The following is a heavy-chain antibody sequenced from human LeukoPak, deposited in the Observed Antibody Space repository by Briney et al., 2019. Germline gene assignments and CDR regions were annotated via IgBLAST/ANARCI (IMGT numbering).Heavy chain of an antibody. CDR3: ASSYLPTSLVAFDI. CDR2: IYYSGST. Sequence: SETLSLTCSVSGGSITTYYWNWIRQPPGEGLEWIGYIYYSGSTYYNPSLQSRVTISLDTSKNQFSLRLSSVTAADTAVYYCASSYLPTSLVAFDIWGQGTMVTVSS. CDR1: GGSITTYY. D-gene: IGHD2-8*01. V-gene: IGHV4-59*01. J-gene: IGHJ3*02.